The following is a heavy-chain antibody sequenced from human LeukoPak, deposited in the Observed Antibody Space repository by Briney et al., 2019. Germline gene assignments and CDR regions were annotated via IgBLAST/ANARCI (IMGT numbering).Heavy chain of an antibody. CDR1: GFTFSSYS. J-gene: IGHJ4*02. CDR3: ARDGPFGPTDY. Sequence: GGSLRLSCAASGFTFSSYSMNWVRKAPGRGLEWVSYISSSSSTIYYADSVKGRFTISRDNAKNSLYLQMNSLRAEDTAVYYCARDGPFGPTDYWGQGTLVTVSS. V-gene: IGHV3-48*04. D-gene: IGHD3/OR15-3a*01. CDR2: ISSSSSTI.